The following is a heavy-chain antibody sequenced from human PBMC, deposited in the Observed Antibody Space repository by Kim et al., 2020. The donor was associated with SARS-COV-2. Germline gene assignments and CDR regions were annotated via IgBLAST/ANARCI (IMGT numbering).Heavy chain of an antibody. V-gene: IGHV4-39*01. CDR2: IYYSGST. CDR3: ASRMLHCSSTSCYPRLNWFDP. J-gene: IGHJ5*02. Sequence: SETLSLTCTVSGGSISSSSYYWGWIRQPPGKGLEWIGSIYYSGSTYYNPSLKSRVTISVDTSKNQFSLKLSSVTAADTAVYYCASRMLHCSSTSCYPRLNWFDPWGQRTLVTVSS. D-gene: IGHD2-2*01. CDR1: GGSISSSSYY.